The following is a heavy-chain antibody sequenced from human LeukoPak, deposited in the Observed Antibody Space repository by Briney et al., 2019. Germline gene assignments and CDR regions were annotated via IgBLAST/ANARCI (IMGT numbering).Heavy chain of an antibody. CDR2: IYYSGST. V-gene: IGHV4-59*12. CDR3: ASDSFYDSGGYFYY. Sequence: SETLSLTCTVSGGSISSYYWSWIRQPPGKGLEWTGYIYYSGSTNYNPSLKSRVTISVDTSKNQFSLKLSSVTAADTAMYYCASDSFYDSGGYFYYWGQGTLVTVSS. D-gene: IGHD3-22*01. J-gene: IGHJ4*02. CDR1: GGSISSYY.